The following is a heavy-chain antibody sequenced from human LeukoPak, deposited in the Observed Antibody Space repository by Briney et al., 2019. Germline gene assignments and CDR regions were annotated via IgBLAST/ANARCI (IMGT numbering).Heavy chain of an antibody. V-gene: IGHV3-30*18. D-gene: IGHD3-10*01. J-gene: IGHJ4*02. CDR3: AKELWFGELLYPPNLDY. CDR2: ISYDGSNK. CDR1: GFTFSSYG. Sequence: GGSLRLSCAASGFTFSSYGMHWVRQAPGKGLEWVAVISYDGSNKYYADSVKGRFTISRDNSKNTLYLQMNSLRAEDTAVYYCAKELWFGELLYPPNLDYWGQGTLVTVSS.